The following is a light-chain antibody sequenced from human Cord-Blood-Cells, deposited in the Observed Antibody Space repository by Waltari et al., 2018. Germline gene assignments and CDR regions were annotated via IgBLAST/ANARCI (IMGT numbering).Light chain of an antibody. J-gene: IGKJ1*01. CDR3: QQYGSSLWM. CDR2: GAS. V-gene: IGKV3-20*01. Sequence: EIVLTQSPGTLSLSPGERVTLSCRASQSVSSSYLAWYQQKPGQAPRLLIYGASSRATGIPDRFSGSGSGTDFTLTISRLEPEDFAVYYCQQYGSSLWMFGQGTKVEIK. CDR1: QSVSSSY.